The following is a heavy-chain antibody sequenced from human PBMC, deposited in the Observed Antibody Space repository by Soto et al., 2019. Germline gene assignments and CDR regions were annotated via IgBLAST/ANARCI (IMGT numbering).Heavy chain of an antibody. J-gene: IGHJ5*02. D-gene: IGHD3-3*02. V-gene: IGHV1-18*01. CDR1: GYTFFTYD. CDR3: ARHHAPTAPEHLFDP. CDR2: ISTYSGDT. Sequence: ASVKVSCKASGYTFFTYDISWVRQAPGQGLEWMGWISTYSGDTKYAQKFQGRVTMTTDTSTTTAYLELRSLRSDDTAVYYCARHHAPTAPEHLFDPWGQGTLVIVSA.